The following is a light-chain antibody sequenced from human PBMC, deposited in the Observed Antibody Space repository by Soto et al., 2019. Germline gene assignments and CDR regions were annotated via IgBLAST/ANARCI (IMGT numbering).Light chain of an antibody. CDR1: SSNIGNNA. CDR3: AAWDDSLNGPV. Sequence: QSVLPQPPSVSAAPRQRVTISCSGTSSNIGNNAVNWDQKVPGKAPKLLIHFDDRVPSGVSDRFSGSKSGTSASLAISGLQSEDEGDYYCAAWDDSLNGPVLGGGTKLTVL. CDR2: FDD. V-gene: IGLV1-36*01. J-gene: IGLJ3*02.